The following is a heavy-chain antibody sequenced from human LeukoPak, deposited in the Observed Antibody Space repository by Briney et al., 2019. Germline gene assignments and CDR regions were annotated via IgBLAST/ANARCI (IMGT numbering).Heavy chain of an antibody. Sequence: PGGSLRLSCAASGFTFSSYAMNWVRQAPGKGLEWVSVISGSGGKTHYADSVKGRLTISGDNSKNTLYLQMNSLRAEDTAVYYCARGVSGTYYLQTFDYWGQGTLVTVSS. CDR1: GFTFSSYA. CDR2: ISGSGGKT. D-gene: IGHD1-26*01. CDR3: ARGVSGTYYLQTFDY. V-gene: IGHV3-23*01. J-gene: IGHJ4*02.